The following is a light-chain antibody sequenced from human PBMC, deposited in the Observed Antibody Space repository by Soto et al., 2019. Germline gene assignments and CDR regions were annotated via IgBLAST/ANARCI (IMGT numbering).Light chain of an antibody. CDR3: SSYSSSGTLFV. CDR2: EVT. V-gene: IGLV2-14*01. CDR1: SGDVGGHNY. J-gene: IGLJ1*01. Sequence: QSVLTQPASVSGSPGQSITVSCTGTSGDVGGHNYVSWFQQHPGQAPKLLIYEVTTRPSGVSTRFSGSKSGNTASLTISGLQAEDEADYHCSSYSSSGTLFVFGTGTKVTVL.